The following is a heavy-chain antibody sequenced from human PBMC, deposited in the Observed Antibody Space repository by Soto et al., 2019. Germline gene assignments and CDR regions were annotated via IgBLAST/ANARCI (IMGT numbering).Heavy chain of an antibody. CDR2: INPNSGGT. J-gene: IGHJ4*02. D-gene: IGHD5-12*01. CDR3: AREAGYGGYGIDY. CDR1: GYTSTGYY. V-gene: IGHV1-2*04. Sequence: GASVKVSCKASGYTSTGYYMHWVRQAPGQGLEWMGWINPNSGGTNYAQKFQGWVTMTRDTSISTAYMELSRLRSDDTAVYYCAREAGYGGYGIDYWGQGTLVTVSS.